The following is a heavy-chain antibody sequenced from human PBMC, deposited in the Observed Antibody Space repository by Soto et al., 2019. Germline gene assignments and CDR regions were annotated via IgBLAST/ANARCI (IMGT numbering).Heavy chain of an antibody. CDR3: AGQIFAADY. D-gene: IGHD3-9*01. V-gene: IGHV1-69*01. CDR2: INPMFNST. CDR1: GGTFDHAA. J-gene: IGHJ4*02. Sequence: QVQLVQSGAEVKKPGSSVKVSCEAPGGTFDHAAITWVRPAPGQGLEWVGGINPMFNSTHYAQKFQGSVTITEDAVTSTAFMELRGFTSDDPAVYYCAGQIFAADYWGQGTLLVVSS.